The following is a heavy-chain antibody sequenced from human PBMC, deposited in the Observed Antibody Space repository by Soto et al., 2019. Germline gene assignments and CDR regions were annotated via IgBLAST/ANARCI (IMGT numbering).Heavy chain of an antibody. V-gene: IGHV3-7*05. Sequence: EVQLVESGGGLVQPGGSLRLSCAASGFTFSGYWMSWVRQAPGKGLEWVANIKQDGSEQFYVDSVKGRFTISRDNAKNSLYPQMNSRRAEDTAVYYCAREAVWGQGTTVTVSS. CDR3: AREAV. CDR2: IKQDGSEQ. J-gene: IGHJ6*02. CDR1: GFTFSGYW.